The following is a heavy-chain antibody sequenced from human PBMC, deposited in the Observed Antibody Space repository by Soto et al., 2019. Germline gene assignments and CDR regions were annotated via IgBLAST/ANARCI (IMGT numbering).Heavy chain of an antibody. CDR2: FDPEDGET. CDR1: GYTLTELS. V-gene: IGHV1-24*01. Sequence: ASVKVSCKVSGYTLTELSMHWVRQAPGKGLEWMGGFDPEDGETIYAQKFQGRVTMNEDTSTDTAYMELSSLRSEDTAVYYCATVIGRAWYSFEYWGQGTLVIVS. CDR3: ATVIGRAWYSFEY. D-gene: IGHD3-22*01. J-gene: IGHJ4*02.